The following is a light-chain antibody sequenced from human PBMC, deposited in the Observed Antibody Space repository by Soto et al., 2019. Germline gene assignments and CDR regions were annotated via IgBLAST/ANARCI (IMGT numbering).Light chain of an antibody. CDR3: QQYGSSPPIT. Sequence: EIVLTQSPGTLSLSPGERATLSCRASQSVSSSYLAWYQQQPGQAPRLLIYGASSRATVIPDRFSGSGSGTDFTITISRLEPEDFAVYYCQQYGSSPPITFGQGTRLEIK. CDR2: GAS. J-gene: IGKJ5*01. CDR1: QSVSSSY. V-gene: IGKV3-20*01.